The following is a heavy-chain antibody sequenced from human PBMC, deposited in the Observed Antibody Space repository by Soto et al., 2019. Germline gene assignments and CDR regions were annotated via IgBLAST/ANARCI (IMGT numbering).Heavy chain of an antibody. Sequence: ASVKVSCKASGYTFTGYYMHWVRQAPGQGLEWMGWINPNSGGTNYAQKFQGWVTMTGDTSISTAYMELSRLRSDDTAVYYCARSVIAAWHYYAMDVWGQGTTVTVSS. J-gene: IGHJ6*02. CDR1: GYTFTGYY. CDR3: ARSVIAAWHYYAMDV. D-gene: IGHD6-13*01. V-gene: IGHV1-2*04. CDR2: INPNSGGT.